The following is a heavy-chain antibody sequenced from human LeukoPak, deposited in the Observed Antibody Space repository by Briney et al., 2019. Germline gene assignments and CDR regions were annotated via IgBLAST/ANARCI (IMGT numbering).Heavy chain of an antibody. CDR2: IYYSGST. V-gene: IGHV4-59*01. D-gene: IGHD2-2*01. CDR1: GGSISSYY. CDR3: ARGGRYCSSTSCSYYFDY. J-gene: IGHJ4*02. Sequence: SETLSLTCTVSGGSISSYYWSWIRQPPGKGLEWIGYIYYSGSTNYNPSLKSRVTISVDTSKNQFSLKLSSVTAADTAVYYCARGGRYCSSTSCSYYFDYWGQGTLVTVSS.